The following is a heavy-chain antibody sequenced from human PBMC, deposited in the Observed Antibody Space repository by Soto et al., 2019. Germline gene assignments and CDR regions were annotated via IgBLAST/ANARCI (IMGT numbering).Heavy chain of an antibody. V-gene: IGHV4-61*01. CDR1: GGSVSSGSYY. Sequence: SETLSLTCTVSGGSVSSGSYYWSWIRQPPGKGLEWIGYIYYSGSTNYNPSLKSRVTISVDTSKNQFSLKLSSVTAADTAVYYCARSGYSYGYVGYYYYYGMDVWGQGTTVTVSS. D-gene: IGHD5-18*01. CDR2: IYYSGST. CDR3: ARSGYSYGYVGYYYYYGMDV. J-gene: IGHJ6*02.